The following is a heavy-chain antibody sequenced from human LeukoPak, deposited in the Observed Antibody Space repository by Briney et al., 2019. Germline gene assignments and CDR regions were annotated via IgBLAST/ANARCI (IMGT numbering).Heavy chain of an antibody. D-gene: IGHD4-17*01. V-gene: IGHV3-11*06. Sequence: GGSLRLSCAASGFTFNGYYMSWIRQAPGKGLEWLSYINIGGTNTHYADSVKGRFTISRDNSKDTLYLQMNSLRAEDTAVYYCAKRPSDYGDYVSYFDYWGQGTLVTVSS. J-gene: IGHJ4*02. CDR1: GFTFNGYY. CDR2: INIGGTNT. CDR3: AKRPSDYGDYVSYFDY.